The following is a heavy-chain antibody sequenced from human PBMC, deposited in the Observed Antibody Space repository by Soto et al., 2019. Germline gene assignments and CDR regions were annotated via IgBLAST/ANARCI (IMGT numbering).Heavy chain of an antibody. V-gene: IGHV1-69*13. D-gene: IGHD2-15*01. CDR1: GGTFSSYA. J-gene: IGHJ6*02. CDR3: ARDSLEYCSGGSCKPLHYYYYYGMDV. Sequence: GASVKVSCKASGGTFSSYAISWVRQAPGQGLEWMGGIIPIFGTANYAQKFQGRVTITADESTSTAYMELSSLRSEDTAVYYCARDSLEYCSGGSCKPLHYYYYYGMDVWGQGTTVTVCS. CDR2: IIPIFGTA.